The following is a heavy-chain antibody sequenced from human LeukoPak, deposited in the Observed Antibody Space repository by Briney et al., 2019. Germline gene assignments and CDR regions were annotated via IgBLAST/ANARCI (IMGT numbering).Heavy chain of an antibody. CDR2: ISSGSDTI. J-gene: IGHJ4*02. D-gene: IGHD1-1*01. CDR1: GFTFSNYS. CDR3: ATTKQARRYFDY. V-gene: IGHV3-48*04. Sequence: GGSLRLSCAASGFTFSNYSINWVRQAPGKGLEWVSYISSGSDTIYYADSVKGRFTISRDNAKNSLYLQMNSLRAEDTAVYYCATTKQARRYFDYWGQGTLVTVSS.